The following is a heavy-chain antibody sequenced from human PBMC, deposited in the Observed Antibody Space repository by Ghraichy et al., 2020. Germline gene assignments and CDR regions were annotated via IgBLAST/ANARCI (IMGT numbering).Heavy chain of an antibody. D-gene: IGHD6-13*01. J-gene: IGHJ3*02. CDR2: ISSSSSYI. V-gene: IGHV3-21*01. Sequence: GESLNISCAASGFTFSSYSMNWVRQAPGKGLEWVSSISSSSSYIYYADSVKGRFTISRDNAKNSLYLQMNSLRAEDTAVYYCARAGGYSSSWYGEDHLDIWGQGTMVTVSS. CDR3: ARAGGYSSSWYGEDHLDI. CDR1: GFTFSSYS.